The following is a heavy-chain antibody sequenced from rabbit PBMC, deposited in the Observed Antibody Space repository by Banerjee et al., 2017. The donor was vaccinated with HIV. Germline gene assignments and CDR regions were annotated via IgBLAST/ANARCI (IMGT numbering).Heavy chain of an antibody. D-gene: IGHD2-1*01. Sequence: QEQLVESGGGLVQPGGSLKLSCKASGFDFSSYGVSWVRQAPGKGLEWIGYIDPIFGTTYYATWVDGRFTISSHNAQNTLWLQLNSLTAADTATYFCARGYDDYDARLDLWGQGTLVTVS. J-gene: IGHJ3*01. CDR2: IDPIFGTT. CDR1: GFDFSSYG. V-gene: IGHV1S47*01. CDR3: ARGYDDYDARLDL.